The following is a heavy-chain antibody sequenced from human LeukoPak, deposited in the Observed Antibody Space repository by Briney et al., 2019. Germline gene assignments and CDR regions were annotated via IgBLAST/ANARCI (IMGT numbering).Heavy chain of an antibody. Sequence: GGSLRLSCAASGFTVSSNYMSWVRQAPGKGLEWVSVIYSGGSTYYADSVKGRFTISRDNSKNTLYLQMNSLRAKDTAVYYCAKPGGFTFFFDYWGQGTLVTVSS. D-gene: IGHD3-16*01. CDR2: IYSGGST. V-gene: IGHV3-53*01. CDR1: GFTVSSNY. CDR3: AKPGGFTFFFDY. J-gene: IGHJ4*02.